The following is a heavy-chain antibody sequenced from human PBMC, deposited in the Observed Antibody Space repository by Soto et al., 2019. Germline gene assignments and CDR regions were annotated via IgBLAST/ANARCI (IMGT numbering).Heavy chain of an antibody. CDR1: GFSLSTSGVG. V-gene: IGHV2-5*02. J-gene: IGHJ4*02. CDR2: IYWDDDK. Sequence: QITLKESGPTLVKPTQTLTLTCTFSGFSLSTSGVGVGWIRQPPGKALEWLALIYWDDDKRYSPSLKSRLTITKNTSKNQVVLTMTNMDPVDTATYYCAHRRYSGSWDYFDSWGQGTLVTVSS. CDR3: AHRRYSGSWDYFDS. D-gene: IGHD6-13*01.